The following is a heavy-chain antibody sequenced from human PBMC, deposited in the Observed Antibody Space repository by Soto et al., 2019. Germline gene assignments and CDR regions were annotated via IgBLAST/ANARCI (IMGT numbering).Heavy chain of an antibody. CDR2: INPKSGGT. CDR3: AKGEYQVTASTYYYYGMDV. D-gene: IGHD2-21*02. Sequence: ASVKVSCKASGYSFTDYHIHRVRQAPGQGLEWLGRINPKSGGTSTAQKFQGWVTMTTDTSISTASMELTRLTSDDTAVYYCAKGEYQVTASTYYYYGMDVWGQGTTVTVSS. CDR1: GYSFTDYH. J-gene: IGHJ6*02. V-gene: IGHV1-2*04.